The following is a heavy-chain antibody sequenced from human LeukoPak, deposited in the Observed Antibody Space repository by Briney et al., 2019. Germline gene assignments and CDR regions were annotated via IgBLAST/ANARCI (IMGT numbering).Heavy chain of an antibody. CDR3: ESSGVSGGTCYFPDY. CDR2: INPNSGGT. Sequence: ASVKVSCKAAGYTFTGYYMHWVRQAPGQGLEWMGWINPNSGGTNYAQKLQGRVTMTTDTSTSTAYMELRSLRSDDTAVYYCESSGVSGGTCYFPDYWGQGTLVTVSS. CDR1: GYTFTGYY. V-gene: IGHV1-2*02. D-gene: IGHD2-15*01. J-gene: IGHJ4*02.